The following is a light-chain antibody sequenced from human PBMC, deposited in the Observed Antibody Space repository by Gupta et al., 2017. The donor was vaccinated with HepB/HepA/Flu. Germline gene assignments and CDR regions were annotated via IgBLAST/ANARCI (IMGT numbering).Light chain of an antibody. CDR3: KQYKTWPRT. Sequence: EVVMTQSPATLSVSPGERATLSCRANHSLSNNLAWYQHSPGQAPRLLIFDASTRAPGIPDRFRGSGSGTEFTLTISSVQSEDFAVFYCKQYKTWPRTFGQGAKVE. CDR1: HSLSNN. CDR2: DAS. V-gene: IGKV3-15*01. J-gene: IGKJ1*01.